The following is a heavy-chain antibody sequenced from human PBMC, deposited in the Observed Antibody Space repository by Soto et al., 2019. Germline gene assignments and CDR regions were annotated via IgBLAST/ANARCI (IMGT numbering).Heavy chain of an antibody. CDR2: ISWNGGSI. J-gene: IGHJ6*02. D-gene: IGHD2-21*02. Sequence: EVQLVESGGGLVQPGRSLRLSWAASGLSFDDYAMHWVRQVPGKGLEWVSGISWNGGSIGYADSVKGRFSISRDNAKNSLYLQMNSLRVEDTALYYCAKSMGGTANGMGVWGQGTTVTVSS. CDR3: AKSMGGTANGMGV. V-gene: IGHV3-9*01. CDR1: GLSFDDYA.